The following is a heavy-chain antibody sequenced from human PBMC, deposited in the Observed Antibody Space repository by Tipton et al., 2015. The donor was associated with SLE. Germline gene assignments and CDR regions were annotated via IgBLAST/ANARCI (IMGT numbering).Heavy chain of an antibody. Sequence: SLRLSCAASGFTFSSYGMHWVRQAPGKGLEWVAFIRYDRSNKYYADSVKGRFTISRDNSKNTLYLQMNSLRAEDTAVYYCARVATGTYAMDVWGQGTTVTVSS. D-gene: IGHD6-13*01. CDR3: ARVATGTYAMDV. CDR1: GFTFSSYG. V-gene: IGHV3-30*02. CDR2: IRYDRSNK. J-gene: IGHJ6*02.